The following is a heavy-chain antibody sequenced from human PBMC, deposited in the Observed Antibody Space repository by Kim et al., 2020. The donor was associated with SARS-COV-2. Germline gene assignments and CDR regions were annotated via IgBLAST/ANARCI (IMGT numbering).Heavy chain of an antibody. CDR2: IFCGST. CDR3: VRQKLVRSRWFDP. D-gene: IGHD6-13*01. CDR1: GGSISSPTYY. J-gene: IGHJ5*02. Sequence: SETLSLTCTVSGGSISSPTYYWGWIRQPPGKGLEWIGSIFCGSTYYNPSLKSRLTISVQTSKNEFSLNLSSVTAADTAVYYCVRQKLVRSRWFDPWGQGT. V-gene: IGHV4-39*01.